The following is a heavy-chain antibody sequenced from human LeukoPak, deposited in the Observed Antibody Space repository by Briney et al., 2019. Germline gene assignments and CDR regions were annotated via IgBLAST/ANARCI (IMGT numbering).Heavy chain of an antibody. CDR3: VSSGSGSY. V-gene: IGHV3-48*03. D-gene: IGHD3-22*01. CDR2: ISSAGSAI. J-gene: IGHJ4*02. Sequence: GGSLRLSCAASGFTFSSYGMNWVRQAPGKGLEWVSYISSAGSAIYYADSVKGRFTISRDNTKNSLYLQMNSLRAEDTAVYYCVSSGSGSYWGQGPLVTVSS. CDR1: GFTFSSYG.